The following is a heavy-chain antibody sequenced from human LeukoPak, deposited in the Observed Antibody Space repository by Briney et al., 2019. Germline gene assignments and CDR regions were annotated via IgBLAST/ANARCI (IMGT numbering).Heavy chain of an antibody. CDR2: IYTSGST. CDR3: ARGVVGATIYYYYYMDV. Sequence: SQTLSLTCSVSGGSISSGSYYWSWIRQPAGKGLEWIGRIYTSGSTNHNPSLKSRVTISVDTSKNQFSLKLSSVTAADTAVYYCARGVVGATIYYYYYMDVWGKGTTVTVSS. V-gene: IGHV4-61*02. J-gene: IGHJ6*03. CDR1: GGSISSGSYY. D-gene: IGHD1-26*01.